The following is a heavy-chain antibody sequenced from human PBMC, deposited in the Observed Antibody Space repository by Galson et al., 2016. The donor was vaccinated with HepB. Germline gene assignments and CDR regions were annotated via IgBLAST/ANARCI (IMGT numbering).Heavy chain of an antibody. Sequence: TLSLTCGVSDDSMSNGAYSWGWIRQPPGKGLEYIGYIHRSGNSYSIPSLKSRVTISMDRSKNQFSLKLSSVTAADTAVYYCVRDLGNYFDLWGQGSLVTVSS. D-gene: IGHD1-26*01. CDR3: VRDLGNYFDL. CDR1: DDSMSNGAYS. CDR2: IHRSGNS. J-gene: IGHJ4*02. V-gene: IGHV4-30-2*01.